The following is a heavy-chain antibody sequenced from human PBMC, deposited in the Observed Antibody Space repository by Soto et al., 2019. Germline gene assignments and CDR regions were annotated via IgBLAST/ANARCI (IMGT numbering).Heavy chain of an antibody. V-gene: IGHV3-53*01. J-gene: IGHJ4*02. CDR1: GFTVSNNY. D-gene: IGHD3-10*01. Sequence: EVQLVESGGGLIQPGGSLRLSCAVSGFTVSNNYMSWVRQAPGKGLEGVSVIYSGGYTAYGDSVKGRFTISRDNSKNTLYLQMNARGAADPAGYSWATPGGGGGYWGQGTLVTVSS. CDR2: IYSGGYT. CDR3: ATPGGGGGY.